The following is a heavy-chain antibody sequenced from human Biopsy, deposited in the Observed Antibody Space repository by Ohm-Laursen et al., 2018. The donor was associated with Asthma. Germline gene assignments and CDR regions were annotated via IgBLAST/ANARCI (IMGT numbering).Heavy chain of an antibody. CDR1: GFMFRSFG. CDR3: AKRRGYSGHDNDY. CDR2: ISYDGNHK. J-gene: IGHJ4*02. V-gene: IGHV3-30*18. Sequence: FLRLSCTATGFMFRSFGMHWVRQAPGKGLEWVAVISYDGNHKFYEDSVKGRFTISRDNSKNTLYLQMNSLRTEDTAVYYCAKRRGYSGHDNDYWGQGTLVIVSS. D-gene: IGHD5-12*01.